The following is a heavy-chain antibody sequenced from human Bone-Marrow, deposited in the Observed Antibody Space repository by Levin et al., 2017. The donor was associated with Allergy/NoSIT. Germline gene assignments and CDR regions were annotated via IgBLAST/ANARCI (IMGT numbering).Heavy chain of an antibody. CDR3: ARGKGRGYSSPSSSNWFDP. CDR2: MNPNSGNT. D-gene: IGHD6-6*01. CDR1: GYTFTSYD. V-gene: IGHV1-8*01. Sequence: ASVKVSCKASGYTFTSYDINWVRQATGQGLEWMGWMNPNSGNTGYAQKFQGRVTMTRNTSISTAYMELSSLRSEDTAVYYCARGKGRGYSSPSSSNWFDPWGQGTLVTVSS. J-gene: IGHJ5*02.